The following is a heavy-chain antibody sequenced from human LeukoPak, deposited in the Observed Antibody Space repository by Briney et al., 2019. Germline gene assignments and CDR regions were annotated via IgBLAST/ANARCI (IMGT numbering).Heavy chain of an antibody. CDR3: ARVDSGWYGVDY. V-gene: IGHV3-53*01. CDR1: GFTVSSNY. J-gene: IGHJ4*02. D-gene: IGHD6-19*01. CDR2: IYSGGST. Sequence: GGSLRLSCAASGFTVSSNYMSWVRQAPGKGLEWVSVIYSGGSTYYADSVKGRFTISRDNSKNTLYLQMHSLRAEDTAVYYCARVDSGWYGVDYWGQGTLVTVSS.